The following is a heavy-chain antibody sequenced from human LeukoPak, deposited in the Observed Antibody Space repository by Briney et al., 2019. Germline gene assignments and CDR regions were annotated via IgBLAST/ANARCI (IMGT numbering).Heavy chain of an antibody. CDR3: AGEGPLDIMVYATRFDH. CDR1: GGSFSGYY. Sequence: SETLSLTCAVYGGSFSGYYWSWIRQPPGKGLEWIGEINHSGSTNYNPSLKSRVTISVDTSKNQFSLKLSSVTAADTAVYYCAGEGPLDIMVYATRFDHWGQGTLVTVSS. CDR2: INHSGST. J-gene: IGHJ4*02. V-gene: IGHV4-34*01. D-gene: IGHD2-8*01.